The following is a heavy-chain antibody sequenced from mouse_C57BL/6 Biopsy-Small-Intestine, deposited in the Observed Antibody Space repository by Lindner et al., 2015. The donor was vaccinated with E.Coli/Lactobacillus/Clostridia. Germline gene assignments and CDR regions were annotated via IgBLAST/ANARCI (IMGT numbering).Heavy chain of an antibody. D-gene: IGHD3-1*01. CDR1: GYTFTSYW. CDR3: TRGPDGAFDY. Sequence: VQLQESGAELVKPGASVKLSCKVSGYTFTSYWMHWVKQRPGQGLEWIGMIRPNSGSSNCNEKFKSKATLTVDKSSSTAYMQLSSLTSEDSAVYYCTRGPDGAFDYWGQGTTLIVTS. J-gene: IGHJ2*01. V-gene: IGHV1-64*01. CDR2: IRPNSGSS.